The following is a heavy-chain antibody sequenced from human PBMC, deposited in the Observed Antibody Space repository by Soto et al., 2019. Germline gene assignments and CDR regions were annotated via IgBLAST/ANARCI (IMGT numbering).Heavy chain of an antibody. D-gene: IGHD2-2*01. V-gene: IGHV3-23*01. CDR2: ISGSGGST. CDR1: GFTFSSYA. Sequence: GGSLRLSCSASGFTFSSYAMHWVRQAPGKGLECVSSISGSGGSTYYAYSVKGRFTISRDNSKNSLYLQMNSLRAEDTAVYYCAKDSYVQYQLLLSWFDPWGQGTLVTVSS. J-gene: IGHJ5*02. CDR3: AKDSYVQYQLLLSWFDP.